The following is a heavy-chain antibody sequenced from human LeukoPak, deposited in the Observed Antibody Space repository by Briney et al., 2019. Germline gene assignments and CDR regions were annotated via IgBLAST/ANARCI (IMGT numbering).Heavy chain of an antibody. CDR2: ISSSSSYI. CDR3: AREGSSSWYYFDY. D-gene: IGHD6-13*01. V-gene: IGHV3-21*01. CDR1: GFTFSSYS. J-gene: IGHJ4*02. Sequence: GGSLRLSYAASGFTFSSYSMNWVRQAPGKGLEWVSSISSSSSYIYYADSVKGRFTISRDNAKNSLYLQMNSLRAEDTAVYYCAREGSSSWYYFDYWGQGTLVTVSS.